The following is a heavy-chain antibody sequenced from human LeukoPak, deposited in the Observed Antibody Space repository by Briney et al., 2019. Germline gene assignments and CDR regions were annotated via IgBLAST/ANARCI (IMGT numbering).Heavy chain of an antibody. V-gene: IGHV3-33*08. CDR2: IWYDGSNK. Sequence: GGSLRLSCAASGFTFNTYHIHWVRQAPGKGLEWVAFIWYDGSNKYYADSVKGRFTISRDNSKNTLYLQMNSLRAEDTAVYYCARDGTVTAGPFDPWGRGTLVTVSS. J-gene: IGHJ5*02. CDR3: ARDGTVTAGPFDP. D-gene: IGHD4-11*01. CDR1: GFTFNTYH.